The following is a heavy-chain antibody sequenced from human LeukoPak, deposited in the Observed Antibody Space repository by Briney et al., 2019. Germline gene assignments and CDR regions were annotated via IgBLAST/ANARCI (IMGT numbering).Heavy chain of an antibody. Sequence: PGGSLRLSCAASGFTFSSYGMHWVRQAPGKGLEWVAVISYDGSNKYYADSVKGRFTISRDNSKNTLYLQMNSLRAEDTAVYYCTQLYCSSTSCYHFDYWGQGTLVTVSS. CDR3: TQLYCSSTSCYHFDY. CDR2: ISYDGSNK. CDR1: GFTFSSYG. V-gene: IGHV3-30*03. J-gene: IGHJ4*02. D-gene: IGHD2-2*01.